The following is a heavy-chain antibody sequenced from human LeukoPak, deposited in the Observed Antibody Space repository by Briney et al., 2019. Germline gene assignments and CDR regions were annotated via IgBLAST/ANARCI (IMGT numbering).Heavy chain of an antibody. CDR1: GGSISGTYY. CDR2: IYYTGTT. CDR3: ARRWVYDKRAFDA. V-gene: IGHV4-59*08. Sequence: SETLSLTCTVSGGSISGTYYWSWIRQPPGKGLEWVGYIYYTGTTDSNPSPKSRVTISLDTSKNQFSLNLSSVTAADTAVYYCARRWVYDKRAFDAWGQGTMVTVSS. D-gene: IGHD3-16*01. J-gene: IGHJ3*01.